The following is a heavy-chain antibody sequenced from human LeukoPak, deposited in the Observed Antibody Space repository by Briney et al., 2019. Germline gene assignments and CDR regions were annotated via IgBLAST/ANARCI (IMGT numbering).Heavy chain of an antibody. CDR1: GFTFSTID. Sequence: GGSLRLSCAASGFTFSTIDMSWVRQAPGKGLEWVSYISSSGSPIYYADSVKGRFTISRDNAKNSLYLQMNSLRAEDTAVYYCARDPSGSWSYFDYWGQGALVTVSS. CDR2: ISSSGSPI. J-gene: IGHJ4*02. CDR3: ARDPSGSWSYFDY. V-gene: IGHV3-11*01. D-gene: IGHD6-13*01.